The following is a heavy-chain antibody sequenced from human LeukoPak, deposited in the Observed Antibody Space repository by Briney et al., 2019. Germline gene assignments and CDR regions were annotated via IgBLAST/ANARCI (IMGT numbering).Heavy chain of an antibody. Sequence: GGSLRLSCAASGFTFSSYSLTWVRQAPGKGLEWVSSITTGGDDLYYSDSVKGRFTISRDNAKNSLYLQMNSLRAEDTAVYFCVRAIGSNTLWGQGTLVTVSS. V-gene: IGHV3-21*01. D-gene: IGHD4-23*01. CDR3: VRAIGSNTL. CDR2: ITTGGDDL. J-gene: IGHJ4*02. CDR1: GFTFSSYS.